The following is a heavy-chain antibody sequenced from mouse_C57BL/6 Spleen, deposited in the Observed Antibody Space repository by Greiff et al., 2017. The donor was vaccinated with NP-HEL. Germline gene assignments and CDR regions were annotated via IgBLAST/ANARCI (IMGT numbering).Heavy chain of an antibody. D-gene: IGHD4-1*01. J-gene: IGHJ3*01. CDR2: IWSGGST. Sequence: VKVVESGPGLVQPSQSLSITCTVSGFSLTSYGVHWVRQSPGKGLEWLGVIWSGGSTDYNAAFISRLSISKDNSKSQVFFKMNSLQADDTAIYYCASNWDEGAWFAYWGQGTLVTVSA. V-gene: IGHV2-2*01. CDR1: GFSLTSYG. CDR3: ASNWDEGAWFAY.